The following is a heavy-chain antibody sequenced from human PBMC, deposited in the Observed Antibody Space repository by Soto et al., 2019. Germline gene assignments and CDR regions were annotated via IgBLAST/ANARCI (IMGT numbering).Heavy chain of an antibody. CDR3: AKGTSGWSRWFRGAFDI. D-gene: IGHD6-19*01. J-gene: IGHJ3*02. V-gene: IGHV3-23*01. Sequence: EVQLLESGGGLVQPGGSLRLSCAASGFTFSSYAMSWVRQAPGKGLEWVSAISGSGGSTYYADSVKGRFTISRDNSKNTLYLQMNSLRAEDTAVYYCAKGTSGWSRWFRGAFDIWGQGTMVTVSS. CDR1: GFTFSSYA. CDR2: ISGSGGST.